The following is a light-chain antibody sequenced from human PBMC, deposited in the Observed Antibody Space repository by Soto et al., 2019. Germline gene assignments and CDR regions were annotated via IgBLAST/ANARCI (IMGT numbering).Light chain of an antibody. CDR1: SSNIGAGYD. CDR2: GNS. CDR3: QSYDSSLSGV. V-gene: IGLV1-40*01. Sequence: QSVLTQPPSVSGAPGQRVTISCTGSSSNIGAGYDVHWYQQLPGTAPKLLIYGNSNRPSGVPDRFSGSKSGTSASLAITGLQAEDEADYYWQSYDSSLSGVFGGGTKVTVL. J-gene: IGLJ3*02.